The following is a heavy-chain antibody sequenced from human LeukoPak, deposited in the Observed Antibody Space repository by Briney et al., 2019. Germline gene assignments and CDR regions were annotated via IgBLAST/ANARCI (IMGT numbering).Heavy chain of an antibody. J-gene: IGHJ5*02. Sequence: ASVKVSCKASGYTFTSYGISWVRQAPGQGLEWMEWISAYNGNTNYAQKLQGRVTMTTDTSTSTAYMELSRLRSDDTAVYYCASQSTVTTNWFDPWGQGTLVTVSS. CDR1: GYTFTSYG. CDR3: ASQSTVTTNWFDP. D-gene: IGHD4-17*01. V-gene: IGHV1-18*01. CDR2: ISAYNGNT.